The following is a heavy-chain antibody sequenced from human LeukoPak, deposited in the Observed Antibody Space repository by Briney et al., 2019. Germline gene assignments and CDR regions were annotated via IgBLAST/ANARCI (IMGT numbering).Heavy chain of an antibody. D-gene: IGHD1-26*01. CDR1: GFTFSSYA. Sequence: GGSLRLSCAASGFTFSSYAMSWVRQAPGKGLEWVSAISGSGGSTYYADSVKGRFTISRDNAKSSLYLQMNSLRAEDTAVYYCARALSGSYYRAPFDYWGQGTLVTVSS. J-gene: IGHJ4*02. CDR2: ISGSGGST. CDR3: ARALSGSYYRAPFDY. V-gene: IGHV3-23*01.